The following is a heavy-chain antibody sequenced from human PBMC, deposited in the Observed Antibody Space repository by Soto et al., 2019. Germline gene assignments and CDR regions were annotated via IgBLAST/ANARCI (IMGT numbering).Heavy chain of an antibody. V-gene: IGHV1-2*02. CDR1: GYTFTVYY. CDR2: INPNSGGT. J-gene: IGHJ6*01. CDR3: ARVGLIAPPCKEVSYYGMDV. D-gene: IGHD6-6*01. Sequence: APVKGAWPSSGYTFTVYYMHWLLQAPGQGLEWMGWINPNSGGTNYAQKFQGRVTMTRDTSISTAYMELSRLRSDDTAGEYCARVGLIAPPCKEVSYYGMDVRR.